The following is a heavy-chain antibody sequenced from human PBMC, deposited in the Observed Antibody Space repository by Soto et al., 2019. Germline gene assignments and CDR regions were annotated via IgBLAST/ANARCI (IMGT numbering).Heavy chain of an antibody. CDR2: IYYSGST. CDR1: GGSISSGDYY. J-gene: IGHJ5*02. V-gene: IGHV4-30-4*01. Sequence: SETLSLTCTVSGGSISSGDYYWSWIRQPPGKGLEWIGYIYYSGSTYYNPSLKSRVTISVDTSKNQFSLKLSSVTAADTAVYYCARGLRFFDWLLSNWFDPWGQGTLVTVS. CDR3: ARGLRFFDWLLSNWFDP. D-gene: IGHD3-3*01.